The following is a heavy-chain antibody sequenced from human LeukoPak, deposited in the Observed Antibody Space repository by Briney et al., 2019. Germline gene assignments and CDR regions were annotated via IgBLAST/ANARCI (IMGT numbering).Heavy chain of an antibody. J-gene: IGHJ4*02. V-gene: IGHV3-30-3*01. CDR1: GFTFSSYA. D-gene: IGHD5-12*01. CDR2: ISYDGSNK. Sequence: PGRSLRLSCAASGFTFSSYAMHWVRQAPGKGREWVAVISYDGSNKYYADSVKGRFTISRDNSKNTLYLQMNSLRAEDTAVYYCARDGKWLRLLDFWGQGTLVTVSS. CDR3: ARDGKWLRLLDF.